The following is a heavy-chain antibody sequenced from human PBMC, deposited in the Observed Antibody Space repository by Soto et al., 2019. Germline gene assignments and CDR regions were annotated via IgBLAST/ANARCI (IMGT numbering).Heavy chain of an antibody. CDR2: IYYSGST. V-gene: IGHV4-31*03. Sequence: QVQLQESGPGLVKPSQTLSLTCTVSGGSISSGGYYWSWIRQHPGKGLEWIGYIYYSGSTYYNPSLKCRVTISVDTSKNQFSLNLSSVTAADTAVYYCARDYSYGSHWYFDLWGRGTLVTVSS. CDR1: GGSISSGGYY. CDR3: ARDYSYGSHWYFDL. D-gene: IGHD3-10*01. J-gene: IGHJ2*01.